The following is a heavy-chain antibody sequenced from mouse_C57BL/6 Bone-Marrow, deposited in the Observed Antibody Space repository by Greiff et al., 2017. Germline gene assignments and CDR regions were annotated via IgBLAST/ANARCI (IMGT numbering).Heavy chain of an antibody. D-gene: IGHD3-2*02. V-gene: IGHV5-6*01. CDR1: GFTFSSYG. Sequence: EVKLMESGGDLVKPGGSLKLSCAASGFTFSSYGMSWVRQTPDKRLEWVATISSGGSYTYYPDSVKGRFTISRDNAKNTLYLHMSSLKAEDTAMCYCARQLRLDAMDYWGQGTSVTVSS. CDR2: ISSGGSYT. CDR3: ARQLRLDAMDY. J-gene: IGHJ4*01.